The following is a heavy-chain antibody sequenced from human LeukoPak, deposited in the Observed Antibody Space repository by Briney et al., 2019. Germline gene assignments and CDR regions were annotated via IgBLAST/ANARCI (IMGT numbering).Heavy chain of an antibody. CDR3: ARHVSVLGYCSSTSCYTVGMDV. J-gene: IGHJ6*02. CDR1: GGSISSSSYY. Sequence: SETLSLTCTVSGGSISSSSYYWGWIRQPPGKGLEWIGSIYYSGSTNYNPSLKSRVTISVDTSKNQFSLKLSSVTAADTAVYYCARHVSVLGYCSSTSCYTVGMDVWGQGTTVTVSS. D-gene: IGHD2-2*02. V-gene: IGHV4-39*01. CDR2: IYYSGST.